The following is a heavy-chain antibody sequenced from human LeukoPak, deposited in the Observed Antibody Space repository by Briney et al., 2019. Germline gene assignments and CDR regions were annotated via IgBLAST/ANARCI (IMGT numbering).Heavy chain of an antibody. CDR3: AGVGYGYGSGIDY. Sequence: PSETLSLTCAVYGGSFSGYYWSWIRQPPGKGLEWIGEINHSGSTNYNPSLKSRVTISVDTSKNQFSLKLSSMTAADPAVYYCAGVGYGYGSGIDYWGQGTLVTVSS. V-gene: IGHV4-34*01. CDR1: GGSFSGYY. J-gene: IGHJ4*02. D-gene: IGHD3-10*01. CDR2: INHSGST.